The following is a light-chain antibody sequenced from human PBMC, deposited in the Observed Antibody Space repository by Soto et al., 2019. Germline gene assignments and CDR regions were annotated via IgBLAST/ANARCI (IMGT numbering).Light chain of an antibody. J-gene: IGKJ2*01. CDR2: WAS. CDR1: RTLFYPSNNKTY. V-gene: IGKV4-1*01. Sequence: DIVMTQSPDSLAVSLGERATINCKSNRTLFYPSNNKTYLAWYQQKAGQPPKLLIYWASMRESGVPDRFSGSGSGTDFTLTISSLQAEDVAIFYCQPYYNTPYTFGQGTKLEIK. CDR3: QPYYNTPYT.